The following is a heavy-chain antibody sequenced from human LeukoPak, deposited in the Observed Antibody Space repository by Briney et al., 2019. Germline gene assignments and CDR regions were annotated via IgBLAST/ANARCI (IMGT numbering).Heavy chain of an antibody. Sequence: GSSVKVSCKASGGTFSSCAISWVRQAPGQGLEWMGGIIPIFGTANYAQKFQGRVTITTDESTSTPYMELSSLRSEDTAVYYCASSCGGDCRTRGYDAFDIWGQGTMVTVSS. CDR1: GGTFSSCA. CDR2: IIPIFGTA. V-gene: IGHV1-69*05. J-gene: IGHJ3*02. CDR3: ASSCGGDCRTRGYDAFDI. D-gene: IGHD2-21*02.